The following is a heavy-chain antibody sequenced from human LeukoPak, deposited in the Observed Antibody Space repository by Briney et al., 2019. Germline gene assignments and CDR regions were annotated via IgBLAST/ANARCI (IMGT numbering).Heavy chain of an antibody. Sequence: ASVKVSCKASGYTFTGYYMHWVRQAPGQGLEWMGWINPNSGGTNYAQKFQGRVTMTRDTSISTAYMELSRLRSDDTAVYYCARDNGWFGELLGSWGAFDIWGQGTMVTVSS. CDR3: ARDNGWFGELLGSWGAFDI. CDR1: GYTFTGYY. CDR2: INPNSGGT. J-gene: IGHJ3*02. V-gene: IGHV1-2*02. D-gene: IGHD3-10*01.